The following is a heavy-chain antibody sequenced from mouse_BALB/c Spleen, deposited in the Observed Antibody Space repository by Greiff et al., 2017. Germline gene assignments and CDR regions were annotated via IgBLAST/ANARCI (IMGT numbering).Heavy chain of an antibody. CDR1: GFTFSSYT. CDR3: TRVYGNYNYFDY. V-gene: IGHV5-6-4*01. CDR2: ISSGGSYT. J-gene: IGHJ2*01. Sequence: EVMLVESGGGLVKPGGSLKLSCAASGFTFSSYTMSWVRQTPEKRLEWVATISSGGSYTYYPDSVKGRFTISRDNAKNTLYLQMSSLKSEDTAMYYCTRVYGNYNYFDYWGQGTTLTVSS. D-gene: IGHD2-1*01.